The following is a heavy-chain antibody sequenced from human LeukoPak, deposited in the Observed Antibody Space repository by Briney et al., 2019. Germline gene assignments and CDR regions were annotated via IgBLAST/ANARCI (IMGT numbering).Heavy chain of an antibody. J-gene: IGHJ4*02. V-gene: IGHV1-3*01. Sequence: GASVKVSCKASGYIFTAFAMHWVRQAPGQSLEWMGWISAGNGNTKYSQKFQGRVTIIRDTSASTAYMELSNLRSEDTAVYYCARAYSSGWQDFDYWGQGTLVTVSS. CDR2: ISAGNGNT. D-gene: IGHD6-19*01. CDR1: GYIFTAFA. CDR3: ARAYSSGWQDFDY.